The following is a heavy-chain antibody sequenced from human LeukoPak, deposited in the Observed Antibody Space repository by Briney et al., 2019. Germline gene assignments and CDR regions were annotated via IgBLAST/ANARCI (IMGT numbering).Heavy chain of an antibody. CDR2: ISYDGSNK. CDR1: GFTLTSYG. V-gene: IGHV3-30*18. J-gene: IGHJ4*02. Sequence: GRSLRLSCAASGFTLTSYGMHWVRQAPGKGLEWVAVISYDGSNKYYADSVKGRFTISRDNSKNTLYLQMNSLRAEDTVVYYSANAESGYDYRRMACWSQGTLVTVSS. D-gene: IGHD5-12*01. CDR3: ANAESGYDYRRMAC.